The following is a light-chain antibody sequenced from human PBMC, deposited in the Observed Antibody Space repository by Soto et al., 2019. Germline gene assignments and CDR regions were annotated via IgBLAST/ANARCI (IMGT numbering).Light chain of an antibody. CDR3: QQYGSSPPIT. V-gene: IGKV3-20*01. Sequence: THSPYTLSVSVGDRDALPCRASQSVSNYVAWYQQKSGKPPRLLIYGASSRATGIPDRFSGSGSGTDFTLTISRLEPEDFAVYYCQQYGSSPPITFGQGTRLEIK. CDR2: GAS. CDR1: QSVSNY. J-gene: IGKJ5*01.